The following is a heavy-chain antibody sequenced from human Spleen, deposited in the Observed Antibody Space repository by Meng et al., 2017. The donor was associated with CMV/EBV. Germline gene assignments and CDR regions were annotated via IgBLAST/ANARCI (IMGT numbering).Heavy chain of an antibody. D-gene: IGHD1-26*01. CDR3: ARDGTSAVGATTPFFDF. Sequence: GGSLRLSCAASGFTFSSYEMNWVHQAPGKGLEWVSYISSSGSTIYYADSVKGRFTISRDNAKNSLYLQMNSLRGEDTAMYYCARDGTSAVGATTPFFDFWGRGTLVTVSS. CDR2: ISSSGSTI. V-gene: IGHV3-48*03. J-gene: IGHJ4*02. CDR1: GFTFSSYE.